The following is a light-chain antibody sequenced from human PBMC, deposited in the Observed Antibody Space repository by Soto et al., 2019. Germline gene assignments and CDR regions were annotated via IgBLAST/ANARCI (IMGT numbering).Light chain of an antibody. Sequence: QSVLTQPPSASGSLGQSVTISCTGPSSDVGDYNYGSWYQQHPGKAPKLMIYEVSKRPSGVPDRFSGYKSGNTASLTVSGLQAEDEADYYCSSYAGSNDVFGTGTKVTVL. CDR1: SSDVGDYNY. V-gene: IGLV2-8*01. J-gene: IGLJ1*01. CDR3: SSYAGSNDV. CDR2: EVS.